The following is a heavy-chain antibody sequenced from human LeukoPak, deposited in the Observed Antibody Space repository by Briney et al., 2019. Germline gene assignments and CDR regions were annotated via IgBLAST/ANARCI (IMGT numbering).Heavy chain of an antibody. J-gene: IGHJ6*03. CDR2: IYYSGST. Sequence: SETLSLTCTVSGGSISSYYWSWIRQPPGKGLGWIGYIYYSGSTNYNPSLKSRVTISVDTSKNQFSLKLSSVTAADTAVYYCARRYCSGGSCYSENDYMDVWGKGTTVTVSS. CDR1: GGSISSYY. V-gene: IGHV4-59*01. D-gene: IGHD2-15*01. CDR3: ARRYCSGGSCYSENDYMDV.